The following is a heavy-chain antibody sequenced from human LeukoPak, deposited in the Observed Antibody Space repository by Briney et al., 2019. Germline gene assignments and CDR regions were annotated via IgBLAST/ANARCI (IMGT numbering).Heavy chain of an antibody. CDR1: GFTFSSYA. D-gene: IGHD2-2*01. J-gene: IGHJ1*01. Sequence: PGGSLRLSCAASGFTFSSYAMHWVRRAPGKGLEWVAVISYDGSNKYYADSVKGRFTISRDNSKNTLYLQMNSLRAEDTAVYYCAREKGLCSSTSCYPQYFQHWGQGTLVTVSS. CDR2: ISYDGSNK. V-gene: IGHV3-30-3*01. CDR3: AREKGLCSSTSCYPQYFQH.